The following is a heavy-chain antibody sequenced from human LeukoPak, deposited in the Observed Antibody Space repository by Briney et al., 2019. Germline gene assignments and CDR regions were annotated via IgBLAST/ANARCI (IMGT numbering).Heavy chain of an antibody. CDR1: GGSISNYY. J-gene: IGHJ4*02. D-gene: IGHD6-19*01. CDR3: ARGKVVAGTPGQNSWDY. CDR2: IYTSGTT. V-gene: IGHV4-4*07. Sequence: SETLSLTCTVSGGSISNYYWNWIRQPAGKGLEWIGRIYTSGTTNYNPSLKSRVSMSVDTSKNQFSLKLSSVTAADTAVYYCARGKVVAGTPGQNSWDYWGQGTLVTVSS.